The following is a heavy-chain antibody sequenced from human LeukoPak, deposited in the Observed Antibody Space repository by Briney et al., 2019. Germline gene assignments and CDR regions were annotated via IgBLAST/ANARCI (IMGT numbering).Heavy chain of an antibody. CDR1: GGTFSSYG. CDR2: IIPIFGRA. V-gene: IGHV1-69*01. Sequence: SVKVSCKASGGTFSSYGINWVRQAPGQGLEWMGGIIPIFGRANYTQKFQGRVTITADESTTTAYMELSSLRSEDTAVYYCARDSYFGDLSSPFDYRGQGTLVTVSS. D-gene: IGHD3-10*01. J-gene: IGHJ4*02. CDR3: ARDSYFGDLSSPFDY.